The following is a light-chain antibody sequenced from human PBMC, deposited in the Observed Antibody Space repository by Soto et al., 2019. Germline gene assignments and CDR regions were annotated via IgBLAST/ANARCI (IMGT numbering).Light chain of an antibody. J-gene: IGKJ1*01. Sequence: DIQMTQSPSSLSASVGDRVTITCRASQGISSYLAWYQQKPGKAPKLLIYAASTLQSGVPSRFSGSGSGTEFTLTISSLQPDDFATYYCQQYNSYLGTFGQGTKVDI. V-gene: IGKV1-9*01. CDR2: AAS. CDR1: QGISSY. CDR3: QQYNSYLGT.